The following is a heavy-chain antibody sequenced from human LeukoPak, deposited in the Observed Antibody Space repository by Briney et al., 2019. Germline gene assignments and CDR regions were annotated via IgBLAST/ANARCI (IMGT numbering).Heavy chain of an antibody. D-gene: IGHD6-6*01. CDR2: IIPILGTA. CDR1: GGTFSSYA. J-gene: IGHJ6*02. V-gene: IGHV1-69*01. Sequence: SVKVSCKASGGTFSSYAISWVRQAPGQGLEWMGGIIPILGTANYAQKFQGRVTITADESTSTAYMELSSLRSEDTAVYYCARGSGEAARRYYYYGMDVWGQGTTVTVSS. CDR3: ARGSGEAARRYYYYGMDV.